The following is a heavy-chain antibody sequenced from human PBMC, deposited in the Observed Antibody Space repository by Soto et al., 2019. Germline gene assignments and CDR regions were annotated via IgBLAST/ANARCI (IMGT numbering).Heavy chain of an antibody. CDR2: INTNSGNR. Sequence: ASVKVSCKTSGYTFTSYDINWVRQATGQGLEWMGWINTNSGNRGYAQKFQGRVTMTRDTSISTAYMELSSLRSEDSAVYYCARVYGDADYWGQGALVTVSS. D-gene: IGHD4-17*01. CDR1: GYTFTSYD. V-gene: IGHV1-8*01. CDR3: ARVYGDADY. J-gene: IGHJ4*02.